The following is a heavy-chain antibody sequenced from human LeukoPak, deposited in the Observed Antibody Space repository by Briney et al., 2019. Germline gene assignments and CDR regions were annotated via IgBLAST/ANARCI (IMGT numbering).Heavy chain of an antibody. D-gene: IGHD3-10*01. CDR1: GFTVSRKY. CDR3: ARDYGDL. Sequence: GSLRLSCAASGFTVSRKYMSWVRQAPGKGLEWVAVIYTDGSTYYAESVKGRFTISRDNSKNTLYLQMNSLRAEDMAVYYCARDYGDLWGQGTLVTVPS. CDR2: IYTDGST. V-gene: IGHV3-53*03. J-gene: IGHJ5*02.